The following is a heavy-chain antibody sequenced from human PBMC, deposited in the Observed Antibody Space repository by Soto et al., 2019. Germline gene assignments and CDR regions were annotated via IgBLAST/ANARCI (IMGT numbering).Heavy chain of an antibody. CDR2: VSYDGDNE. CDR1: GFTFSNYA. Sequence: GSLRLSCVTSGFTFSNYAMHWVRQAPGKGLEWVAIVSYDGDNEYYADSVRGRFFISRDNSRNTLYLQTSSLRHEDTAVYYFAKDVSSAFDTWGQQILLTISS. V-gene: IGHV3-30*18. CDR3: AKDVSSAFDT. J-gene: IGHJ5*02.